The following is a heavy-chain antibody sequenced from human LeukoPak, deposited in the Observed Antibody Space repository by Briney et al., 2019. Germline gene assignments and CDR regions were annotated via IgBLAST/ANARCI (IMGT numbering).Heavy chain of an antibody. CDR1: GGSFSGYY. CDR2: INHSGST. V-gene: IGHV4-34*01. CDR3: ARGRLVSSQPFDY. Sequence: SEALSLTCAVYGGSFSGYYWSWIRQPPGKGLEWIGEINHSGSTNYNPSLKSRVTISADTSKNQFSLKLSSVTAADTAVYYCARGRLVSSQPFDYWGQGTLVTVSS. J-gene: IGHJ4*02. D-gene: IGHD6-6*01.